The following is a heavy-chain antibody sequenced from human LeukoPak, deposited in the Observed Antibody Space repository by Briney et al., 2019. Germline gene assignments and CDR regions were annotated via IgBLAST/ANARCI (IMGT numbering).Heavy chain of an antibody. J-gene: IGHJ3*02. D-gene: IGHD3-22*01. Sequence: SETLSLTCTVSGGSISSYYWSWIRQPAGKGLEWIGRIYTSGSTNYNPSLKSRVTISVDTSKNLFSQKLSSVTAADTDVYYCARDGVIEGPDIWGEGKMVTVSS. CDR1: GGSISSYY. CDR3: ARDGVIEGPDI. CDR2: IYTSGST. V-gene: IGHV4-4*07.